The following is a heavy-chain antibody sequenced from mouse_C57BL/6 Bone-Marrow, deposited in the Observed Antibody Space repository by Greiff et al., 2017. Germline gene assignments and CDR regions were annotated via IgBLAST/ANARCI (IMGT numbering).Heavy chain of an antibody. D-gene: IGHD2-1*01. CDR3: ARYPLLPGDY. Sequence: VKLQQSGAELMKPGASVTLSCKATGYTFTGYWIEWVKQRPGHSLEWNGEILPGSGSTNYNEKFKGKATFTADTPSNTAYMHLSSLTTEDSAIYYCARYPLLPGDYWGQGTTLTVAS. CDR1: GYTFTGYW. V-gene: IGHV1-9*01. CDR2: ILPGSGST. J-gene: IGHJ2*01.